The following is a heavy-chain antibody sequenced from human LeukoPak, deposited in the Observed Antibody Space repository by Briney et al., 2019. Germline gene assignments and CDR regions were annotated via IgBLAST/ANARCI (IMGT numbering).Heavy chain of an antibody. J-gene: IGHJ4*02. CDR2: ISSSSSTI. Sequence: GGSLRLSCAASGFTVSSNYMTWVRQAPGKGLEWVSYISSSSSTIYYADSVKGRFTISRDNAKNSLYLQMNSLRAEDTAVYYCARLSHYYGSGSAFDYWGQGTLVTVSS. V-gene: IGHV3-48*01. CDR1: GFTVSSNY. D-gene: IGHD3-10*01. CDR3: ARLSHYYGSGSAFDY.